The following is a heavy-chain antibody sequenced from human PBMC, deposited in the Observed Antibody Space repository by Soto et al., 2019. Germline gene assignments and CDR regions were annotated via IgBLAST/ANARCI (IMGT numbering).Heavy chain of an antibody. CDR2: IYPGDSDT. V-gene: IGHV5-51*01. D-gene: IGHD3-3*01. J-gene: IGHJ3*02. Sequence: GESLKISCKGSGYSFTSYWIGWVRQMPGKGLEWMGIIYPGDSDTRYSPSFQGQVTISADKSISTAYLQWSSLKASDTAMYYCARSERHITIFGVVTEDDAFDIWGQGTMVTVSS. CDR3: ARSERHITIFGVVTEDDAFDI. CDR1: GYSFTSYW.